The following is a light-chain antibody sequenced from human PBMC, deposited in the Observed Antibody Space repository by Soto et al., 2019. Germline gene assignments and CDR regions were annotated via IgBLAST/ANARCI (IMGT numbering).Light chain of an antibody. CDR1: NSNIGNNY. V-gene: IGLV1-51*02. CDR3: GTWDTSLNGLYV. CDR2: ENN. J-gene: IGLJ1*01. Sequence: QSALTQPPSVSAAPGQKVTISCSGSNSNIGNNYVSWYQQLPGTAPKLLIYENNKRPSGIPDRFSGSKSGTSATLGITGLQTGDEADYYCGTWDTSLNGLYVFATGTKLTVL.